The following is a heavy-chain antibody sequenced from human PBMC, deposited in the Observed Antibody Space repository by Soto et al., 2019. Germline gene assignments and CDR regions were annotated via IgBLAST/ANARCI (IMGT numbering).Heavy chain of an antibody. Sequence: GGSLRLSCAASGFIFSSYAMSWVRQAPGKGLEWVSAMSGSGDSTYYADSVKGRFTISRDNSKNMLYLQMNSLRTEDTALYYCAKWSGDYSNNWYDTSGGQGTLVTVSS. CDR2: MSGSGDST. CDR1: GFIFSSYA. D-gene: IGHD1-1*01. V-gene: IGHV3-23*01. CDR3: AKWSGDYSNNWYDTS. J-gene: IGHJ4*02.